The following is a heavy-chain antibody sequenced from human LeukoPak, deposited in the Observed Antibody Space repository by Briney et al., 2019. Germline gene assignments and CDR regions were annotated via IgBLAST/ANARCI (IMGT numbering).Heavy chain of an antibody. J-gene: IGHJ6*03. CDR1: GGSISSGSYY. D-gene: IGHD5-12*01. CDR2: IYYSGST. V-gene: IGHV4-61*10. Sequence: SQTLSLTCTVSGGSISSGSYYWSWIRQPAGKGLEWIGYIYYSGSTNYNPSLKSRVTISVDTSKNQFSLKLSSVTAADTAVYYCARGDAVATNHYYYYYMDVWGKGTTVTISS. CDR3: ARGDAVATNHYYYYYMDV.